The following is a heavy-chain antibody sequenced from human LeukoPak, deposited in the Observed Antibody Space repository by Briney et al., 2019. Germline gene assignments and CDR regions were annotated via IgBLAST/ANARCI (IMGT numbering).Heavy chain of an antibody. Sequence: GASVKVSCKASGYTFTGYYMHWVRQAPGQGLEWMGWINPNSGGTNYAQKFQGRVTMTRDTSISTAYMELGRLRSDDTAVYYCARETYGSGSYYKYWGQGTLVTVSS. CDR1: GYTFTGYY. D-gene: IGHD3-10*01. J-gene: IGHJ4*02. CDR2: INPNSGGT. CDR3: ARETYGSGSYYKY. V-gene: IGHV1-2*02.